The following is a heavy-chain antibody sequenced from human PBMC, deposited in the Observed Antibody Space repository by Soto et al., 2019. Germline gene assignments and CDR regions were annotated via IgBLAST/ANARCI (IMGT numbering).Heavy chain of an antibody. D-gene: IGHD2-2*01. Sequence: GASVKVSCKASGCTFSSYAISWVRQAPGQGLEWMGGIIPIFGTANYAQKFQGRVTITADESTSTAYMELSSLRSEDTAVYYCARGRYCSSTSCHYYYYYGMDVWGQGTTVTVSS. CDR1: GCTFSSYA. CDR2: IIPIFGTA. V-gene: IGHV1-69*13. J-gene: IGHJ6*02. CDR3: ARGRYCSSTSCHYYYYYGMDV.